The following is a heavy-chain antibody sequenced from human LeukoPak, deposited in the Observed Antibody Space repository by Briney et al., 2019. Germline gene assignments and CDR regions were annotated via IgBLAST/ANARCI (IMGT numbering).Heavy chain of an antibody. CDR3: ARDVGYFTFDY. CDR1: GFTFSNYA. V-gene: IGHV3-23*01. Sequence: GGSLRLSCAASGFTFSNYAMSWVRQAPGKGLEWVSGISGSGGSTYYADSVKGRFTISRDNAKNSLFLQMNSLRAEDTAVYYCARDVGYFTFDYWGQGTLVTVSS. J-gene: IGHJ4*02. D-gene: IGHD2/OR15-2a*01. CDR2: ISGSGGST.